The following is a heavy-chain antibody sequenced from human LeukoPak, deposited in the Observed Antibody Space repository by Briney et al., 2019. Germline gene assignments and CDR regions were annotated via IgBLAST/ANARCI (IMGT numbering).Heavy chain of an antibody. Sequence: GGSLRLSCAASGFIFSSYWMTWVRQAPGKGLEPVANIKHDGSVKYYVDSVKGRFTISRDNAKNSLYLQMNSLRAEDTAVYYCARVRAAYADYWGQGTLVTVSS. CDR1: GFIFSSYW. D-gene: IGHD2-8*01. J-gene: IGHJ4*02. CDR2: IKHDGSVK. CDR3: ARVRAAYADY. V-gene: IGHV3-7*01.